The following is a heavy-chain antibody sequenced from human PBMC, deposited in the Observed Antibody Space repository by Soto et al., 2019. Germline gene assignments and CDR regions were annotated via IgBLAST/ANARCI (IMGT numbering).Heavy chain of an antibody. D-gene: IGHD3-16*02. Sequence: QVQLVQSGAEVKKPGASVQVSCKASGLAFPIDDIIWVRQTIGQGLEFMGWMNPSGRNTGYTQKFQGRATFTWNTPTNTAYMDLSGLRSEDTAVYYCARYRTKVPVAFDVRGQGTMVTVSS. CDR3: ARYRTKVPVAFDV. J-gene: IGHJ3*01. CDR1: GLAFPIDD. V-gene: IGHV1-8*01. CDR2: MNPSGRNT.